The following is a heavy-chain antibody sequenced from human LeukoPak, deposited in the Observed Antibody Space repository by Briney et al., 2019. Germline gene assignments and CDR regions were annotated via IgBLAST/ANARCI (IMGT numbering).Heavy chain of an antibody. V-gene: IGHV1-18*01. CDR3: ARHPPVPAFEHGMGV. CDR1: GYTFTSYG. CDR2: ISAYNGNT. J-gene: IGHJ6*02. D-gene: IGHD2-2*01. Sequence: ASVKVSCKASGYTFTSYGISWVRQAPGQGLEWMGWISAYNGNTNYAQKLQGRVTMTTDTPTSTAYMELRSLRSDDTAVYYCARHPPVPAFEHGMGVWGQGTTVTVSS.